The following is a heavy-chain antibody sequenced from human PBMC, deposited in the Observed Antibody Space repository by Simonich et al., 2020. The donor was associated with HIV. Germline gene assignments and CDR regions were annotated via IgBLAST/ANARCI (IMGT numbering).Heavy chain of an antibody. D-gene: IGHD6-13*01. Sequence: QVQLVQSGAEVKKPGASVKVSCKASGYTFIAYYIHWVRQAPGQGLEGRGGINPDRGATKFAQKFQGRVTLTRDTSITTAYMEVSRLTSDDTAVYYCAREGNQLEDAFNIWGQGTMVTVSS. CDR1: GYTFIAYY. CDR3: AREGNQLEDAFNI. J-gene: IGHJ3*02. V-gene: IGHV1-2*02. CDR2: INPDRGAT.